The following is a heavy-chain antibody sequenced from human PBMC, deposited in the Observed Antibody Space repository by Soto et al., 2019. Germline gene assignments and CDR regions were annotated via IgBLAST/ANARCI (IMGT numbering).Heavy chain of an antibody. D-gene: IGHD4-17*01. Sequence: EVQLVESGGGLVQPGGSLRLSCAASGFTVSSNYMSWVRQAPGKGLEWVSVIYSGGSIYYADSVKGRFTISRDNSKNTLYLKMNSLRAEDTAVYYCARGGSYGGNSEGEIDYWGQGTLVTVSS. V-gene: IGHV3-66*01. CDR2: IYSGGSI. CDR1: GFTVSSNY. CDR3: ARGGSYGGNSEGEIDY. J-gene: IGHJ4*02.